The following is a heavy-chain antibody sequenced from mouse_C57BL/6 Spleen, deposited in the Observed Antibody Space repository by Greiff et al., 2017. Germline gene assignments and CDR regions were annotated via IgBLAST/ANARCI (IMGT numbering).Heavy chain of an antibody. D-gene: IGHD2-5*01. J-gene: IGHJ4*01. CDR2: IWSDGST. Sequence: QVQLKESGPGLVAPSQSLSITCTVSGFSLTSYGVHWLRQPPGKGLEWLVVIWSDGSTTYNSALKSRLSISKDNSKSQVFLKMNSLQTDDTAMYYCARQYSNYVDAMDYWGQGTSVTVSS. V-gene: IGHV2-6-1*01. CDR3: ARQYSNYVDAMDY. CDR1: GFSLTSYG.